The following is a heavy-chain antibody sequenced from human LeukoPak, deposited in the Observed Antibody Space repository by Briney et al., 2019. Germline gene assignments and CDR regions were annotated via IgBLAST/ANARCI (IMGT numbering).Heavy chain of an antibody. D-gene: IGHD2-15*01. CDR3: ASAPVTSCSGVLCYPFDY. CDR2: TSSSDAGT. V-gene: IGHV3-23*01. CDR1: GFTLNNYA. Sequence: GESLRLSCAASGFTLNNYAMSWVRQAPGKGLEWVSATSSSDAGTYHADSMRGRSTISRDNSKNTLYLQMTSLRAEDAAVYYCASAPVTSCSGVLCYPFDYWGQGTLVTVSS. J-gene: IGHJ4*02.